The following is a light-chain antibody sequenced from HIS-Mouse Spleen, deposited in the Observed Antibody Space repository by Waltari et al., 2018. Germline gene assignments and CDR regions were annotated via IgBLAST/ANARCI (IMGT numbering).Light chain of an antibody. CDR2: DVS. Sequence: QSALTQPRSVSGSPGQSVTIPCTGTSSHVGGYNYVSWYQQHPGKAPKLMIYDVSQRPSGVPDRFSGSKSGNTASLTISGLQAEDEADYYCCSYAGSYTWVFGGGTKLTVL. V-gene: IGLV2-11*01. CDR3: CSYAGSYTWV. CDR1: SSHVGGYNY. J-gene: IGLJ3*02.